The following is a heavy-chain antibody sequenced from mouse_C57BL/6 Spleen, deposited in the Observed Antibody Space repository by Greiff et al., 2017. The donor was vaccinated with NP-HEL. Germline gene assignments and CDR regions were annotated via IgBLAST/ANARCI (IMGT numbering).Heavy chain of an antibody. CDR3: ARVRVNYAYEDY. D-gene: IGHD2-2*01. CDR1: GYTFTSYW. J-gene: IGHJ2*01. Sequence: QVQLQQPGAELVRPGSSVKLSCKASGYTFTSYWMDWVKQRPGQGLEWIGNIYPSDSETHYNQKFKDKATLTVDKSSSTAYMQLSSLTSEDSAVYYGARVRVNYAYEDYWGQGTTLTVSS. V-gene: IGHV1-61*01. CDR2: IYPSDSET.